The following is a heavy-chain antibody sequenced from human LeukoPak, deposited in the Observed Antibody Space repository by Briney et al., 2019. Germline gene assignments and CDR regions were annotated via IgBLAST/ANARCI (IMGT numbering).Heavy chain of an antibody. D-gene: IGHD2-21*01. J-gene: IGHJ6*01. CDR3: ARDRIVGMDV. V-gene: IGHV4-4*07. Sequence: SETLSLTCTAAGGSISSYYWGWIRQPAGKGLEWIGRIYTSGSINYNPSLKSRVTMSVDTSKNQFSLKLSSVTAADTAVYYCARDRIVGMDVWGEGTTVTVSS. CDR2: IYTSGSI. CDR1: GGSISSYY.